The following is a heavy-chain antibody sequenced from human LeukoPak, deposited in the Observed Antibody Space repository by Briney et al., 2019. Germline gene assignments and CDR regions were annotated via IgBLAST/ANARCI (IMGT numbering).Heavy chain of an antibody. D-gene: IGHD3-10*01. J-gene: IGHJ6*03. CDR2: MYNSGCT. CDR1: GDSNSSYY. V-gene: IGHV4-4*07. Sequence: SDPLSLTCTVSGDSNSSYYWSWLRHSGGEGLEGIGHMYNSGCTNYSPSLKSRVIISVETFKNQFTLKLGSVTAADTAVYYCARGGITMVRGGIGYYCYMDVWGKGTTVTVSS. CDR3: ARGGITMVRGGIGYYCYMDV.